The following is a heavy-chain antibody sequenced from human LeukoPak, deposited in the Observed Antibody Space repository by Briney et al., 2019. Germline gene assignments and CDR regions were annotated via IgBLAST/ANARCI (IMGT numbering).Heavy chain of an antibody. CDR3: AKEPPCIAARRSQFDY. Sequence: PGGSLRLSCAASGFTFSSYAMSWVRQAPGKGPEWVSAISGSGGSTYYADPVKGRFTISRDNSKYTLYLQMNSLRAEDTAVYYCAKEPPCIAARRSQFDYWGQGTLVTVSS. V-gene: IGHV3-23*01. CDR1: GFTFSSYA. D-gene: IGHD6-6*01. J-gene: IGHJ4*02. CDR2: ISGSGGST.